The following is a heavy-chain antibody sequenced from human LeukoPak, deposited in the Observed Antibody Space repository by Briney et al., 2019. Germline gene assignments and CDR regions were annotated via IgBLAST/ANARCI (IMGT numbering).Heavy chain of an antibody. CDR3: ARGESGYYYYYYMDV. CDR1: GGSISSHY. CDR2: IYFSGST. J-gene: IGHJ6*03. Sequence: PSETLSLTRTVSGGSISSHYWSWIRQPPGKGLEGIGYIYFSGSTNYNPSLKSRVTISVDTSKNQFSLKLSSVTAADTAVYYCARGESGYYYYYYMDVWGKGTTVTVSS. V-gene: IGHV4-59*11. D-gene: IGHD1-26*01.